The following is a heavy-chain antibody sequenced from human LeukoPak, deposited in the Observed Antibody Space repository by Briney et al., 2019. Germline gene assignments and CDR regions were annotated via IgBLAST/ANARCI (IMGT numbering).Heavy chain of an antibody. V-gene: IGHV4-34*01. J-gene: IGHJ5*02. D-gene: IGHD3-9*01. CDR3: AREGLRGRRYYDILTGPNWFDP. CDR2: VNHSGGT. Sequence: PSETLCLTCDVYGESFSGYYWSWIRQPPGKGLEWIGEVNHSGGTNYNPSLKSRVTISIDTSKNQFSLKLSSVTAADTAVYYCAREGLRGRRYYDILTGPNWFDPWGQGTLVTVSS. CDR1: GESFSGYY.